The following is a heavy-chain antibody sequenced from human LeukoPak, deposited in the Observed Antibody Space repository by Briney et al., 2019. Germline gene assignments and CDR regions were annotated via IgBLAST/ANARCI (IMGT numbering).Heavy chain of an antibody. Sequence: PGGSLRLSCAASGFTFSSYDMHWVRQATGKGLEWVSAIGTAGDTYYPGSVKGRFTISRENAKNSLYLQMNSLRAGDTAVYYCARSPYSSSPGYRYFDLWGRGTLVTVSS. J-gene: IGHJ2*01. CDR3: ARSPYSSSPGYRYFDL. V-gene: IGHV3-13*04. D-gene: IGHD6-6*01. CDR2: IGTAGDT. CDR1: GFTFSSYD.